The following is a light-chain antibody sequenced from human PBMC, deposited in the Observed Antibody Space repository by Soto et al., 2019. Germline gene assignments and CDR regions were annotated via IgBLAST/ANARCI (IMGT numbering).Light chain of an antibody. CDR1: NDIGNY. Sequence: DIQMTQSPTSLSASVGDRVTITCQASNDIGNYLSWYQQKLGNAPKLLIYDATNLETGVPPRFSGSGSGTDFSFTITSLQPEDFATYYCQQYGDLPLTFGGRTKVEIK. CDR2: DAT. CDR3: QQYGDLPLT. V-gene: IGKV1-33*01. J-gene: IGKJ4*01.